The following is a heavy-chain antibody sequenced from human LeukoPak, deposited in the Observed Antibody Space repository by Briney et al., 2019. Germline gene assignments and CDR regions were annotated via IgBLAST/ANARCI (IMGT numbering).Heavy chain of an antibody. D-gene: IGHD4-17*01. J-gene: IGHJ4*02. CDR3: ARGNGDYFDY. V-gene: IGHV4-59*01. CDR2: IYYSGST. CDR1: GGSISSYY. Sequence: SETLSLTCTVSGGSISSYYWSWIRQPPGKGLEWIGYIYYSGSTNYNPSLKSRVTISVGTSKNQFSLKLSSVTAADTAVYYCARGNGDYFDYWGQGTLVTVSS.